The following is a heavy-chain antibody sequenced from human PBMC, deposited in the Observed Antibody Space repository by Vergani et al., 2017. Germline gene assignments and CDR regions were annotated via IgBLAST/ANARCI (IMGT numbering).Heavy chain of an antibody. Sequence: QLQLQESGPGLVKPSATLSLPCSVSGAPIRSSNNYWGWIRQPPGKGLDWIASIYYSGSTYYNPSLKSRVTISVDTSKNQFSLKLSSVTAADTAVYFCARHSTVEWLVKLGWIDPWGQGILVTVSS. D-gene: IGHD6-19*01. V-gene: IGHV4-39*01. CDR1: GAPIRSSNNY. CDR3: ARHSTVEWLVKLGWIDP. J-gene: IGHJ5*02. CDR2: IYYSGST.